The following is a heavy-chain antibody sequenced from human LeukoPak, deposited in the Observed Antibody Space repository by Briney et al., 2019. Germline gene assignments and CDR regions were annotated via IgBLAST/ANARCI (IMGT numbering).Heavy chain of an antibody. D-gene: IGHD3-3*01. CDR3: ARAADFWSGSSRWFDP. V-gene: IGHV4-59*01. J-gene: IGHJ5*02. CDR1: GGSIRNYY. CDR2: IYYSGST. Sequence: SETLSLTCIVSGGSIRNYYWSWFRQSPGTGLEWIGSIYYSGSTNYNPSLKSRVTISVDTSKNQFSLKLSSVTAADTAVYYCARAADFWSGSSRWFDPWGQGTLVTVSS.